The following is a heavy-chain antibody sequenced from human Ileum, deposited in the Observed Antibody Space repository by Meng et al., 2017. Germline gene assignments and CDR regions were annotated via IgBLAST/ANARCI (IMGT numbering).Heavy chain of an antibody. CDR3: ARRGSGWSLDY. CDR2: TIYRSKCFP. CDR1: RDSVYTNSGC. J-gene: IGHJ4*02. D-gene: IGHD6-19*01. V-gene: IGHV6-1*02. Sequence: QYGQAMVKAHDNLSLHCCLSRDSVYTNSGCWNWIRQSPPRGLGWVGRTIYRSKCFPDYAVYVTSQITINPDTSTNQVSLQLKSVTPEDTEVYYCARRGSGWSLDYWGQGTLVTVSS.